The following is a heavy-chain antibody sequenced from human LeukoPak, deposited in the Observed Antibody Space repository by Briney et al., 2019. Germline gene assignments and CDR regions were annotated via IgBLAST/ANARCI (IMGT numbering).Heavy chain of an antibody. D-gene: IGHD1-26*01. CDR3: AKGYVSGSYCYLFDY. V-gene: IGHV3-9*01. CDR2: ISWNSGSI. Sequence: PGGSLRLSCAASGFTFDDYAMHWVRQAPGKGLEWVSGISWNSGSIGYADSVKGRFTISRDNAKNSLYLQMNSLRAEDTALYYCAKGYVSGSYCYLFDYWGQGTLVTVSS. CDR1: GFTFDDYA. J-gene: IGHJ4*02.